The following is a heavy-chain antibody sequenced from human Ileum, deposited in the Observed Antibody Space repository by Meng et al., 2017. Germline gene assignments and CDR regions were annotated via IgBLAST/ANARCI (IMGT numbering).Heavy chain of an antibody. CDR2: IYTSGSTYTSGST. Sequence: SEILSLTWTVSGDSISSGLCYWSWIRQPAGKGLELIGRIYTSGSTYTSGSTNYNPSLTSRVSMSVDTSKNQFCLKSSYVTAPDTAVYYCARFTVVPAALLYYYYGLAVWGQGTMVTVSS. D-gene: IGHD2-2*01. J-gene: IGHJ6*02. V-gene: IGHV4-61*02. CDR1: GDSISSGLCY. CDR3: ARFTVVPAALLYYYYGLAV.